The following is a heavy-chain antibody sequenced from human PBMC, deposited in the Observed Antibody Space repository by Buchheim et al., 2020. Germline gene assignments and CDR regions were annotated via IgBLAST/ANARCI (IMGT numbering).Heavy chain of an antibody. J-gene: IGHJ4*02. CDR1: GGTFSSYT. V-gene: IGHV1-69*08. CDR3: ARDRNYYDSNGLPY. CDR2: IIPIFGVA. D-gene: IGHD3-22*01. Sequence: QVQLVQSGAEVKKPGSSVKVSCKSSGGTFSSYTISWVRQASGQGLEWMGKIIPIFGVAKYAQRFRDRVTITADKSTSTAYMELSSLRSEDTAVYYCARDRNYYDSNGLPYWGQGTL.